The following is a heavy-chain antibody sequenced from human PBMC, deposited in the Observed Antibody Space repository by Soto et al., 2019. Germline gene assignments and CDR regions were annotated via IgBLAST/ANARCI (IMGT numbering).Heavy chain of an antibody. CDR3: ARGLVVVSATYWYFEL. Sequence: QVQLVQSGAEVKKPGASVKVSCKASGYTFTSYDINWVRQAAGQGLEWIGWMNPNSGKAVYAQKIQGRVTMAGNTSISTAYMELSSLRSDDTAVYFCARGLVVVSATYWYFELWGRGTLVTVSS. J-gene: IGHJ2*01. V-gene: IGHV1-8*01. CDR1: GYTFTSYD. CDR2: MNPNSGKA. D-gene: IGHD2-15*01.